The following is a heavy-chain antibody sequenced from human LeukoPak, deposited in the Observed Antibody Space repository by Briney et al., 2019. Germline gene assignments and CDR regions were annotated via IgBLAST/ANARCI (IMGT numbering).Heavy chain of an antibody. CDR2: INHSGST. Sequence: SETLPLTCAVYGGSFSGYYWSWIRQPPGKGLEWIGEINHSGSTNYNPSLKSRVTISVDTSKNQFSLKLSSVTAADTAVYYCAREIITMIVVDQNWFDPWGQGTLVTVSS. V-gene: IGHV4-34*01. D-gene: IGHD3-22*01. CDR1: GGSFSGYY. J-gene: IGHJ5*02. CDR3: AREIITMIVVDQNWFDP.